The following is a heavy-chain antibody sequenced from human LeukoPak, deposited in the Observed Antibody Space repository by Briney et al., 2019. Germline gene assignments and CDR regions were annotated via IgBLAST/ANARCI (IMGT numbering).Heavy chain of an antibody. Sequence: GGSLRLSCAASGFTFSSYWMSWVRQAPGKGLEWVANIKQDGSEKYYVDSVRGRFTISRDNAKNSLYLQMNSLRAEDTAVYYCARDPWAAVGNNVPDYWGQGTLVTVSS. J-gene: IGHJ4*02. V-gene: IGHV3-7*01. CDR3: ARDPWAAVGNNVPDY. CDR1: GFTFSSYW. D-gene: IGHD6-13*01. CDR2: IKQDGSEK.